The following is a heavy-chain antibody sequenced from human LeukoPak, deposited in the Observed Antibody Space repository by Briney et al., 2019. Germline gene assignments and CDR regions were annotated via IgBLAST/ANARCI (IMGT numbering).Heavy chain of an antibody. J-gene: IGHJ4*02. CDR2: ISHSGST. CDR1: GGSISSGGYS. D-gene: IGHD6-19*01. CDR3: ARVVEAQWLVYFDY. V-gene: IGHV4-30-2*01. Sequence: SETLSLTCAVSGGSISSGGYSWSWIRQPPGKGLEWIGSISHSGSTYYNPSLKSRVTISVDRSKNQFSLKLSSVTAADTAVYYCARVVEAQWLVYFDYWGQGTLVTVSS.